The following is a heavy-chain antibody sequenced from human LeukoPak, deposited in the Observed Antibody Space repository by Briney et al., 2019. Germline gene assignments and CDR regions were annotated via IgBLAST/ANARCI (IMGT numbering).Heavy chain of an antibody. Sequence: GGSLRLSCAASGFTFSSFGMHWVRQAPGKGLEWVALISYDGSNKQYADSVKGRFTISRDNAKNTLYLQMNSLRAEDTAVYYCARAPSPYYYGSGSRVTYYYYGMDVWGQGTTVTVSS. J-gene: IGHJ6*02. D-gene: IGHD3-10*01. V-gene: IGHV3-30*03. CDR1: GFTFSSFG. CDR2: ISYDGSNK. CDR3: ARAPSPYYYGSGSRVTYYYYGMDV.